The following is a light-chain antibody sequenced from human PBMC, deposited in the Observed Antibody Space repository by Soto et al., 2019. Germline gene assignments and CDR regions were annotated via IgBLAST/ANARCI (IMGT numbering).Light chain of an antibody. Sequence: DIQMTQSPSSLSASVGDRVTITCRASQSISNYLNWYQQKPGKAPKLLIYAASSLQSGVPSRFSGSGSETDFTLTISSLQPEDFATYYCQQSYSTITFGGGTKVDIK. CDR2: AAS. V-gene: IGKV1-39*01. CDR1: QSISNY. CDR3: QQSYSTIT. J-gene: IGKJ4*01.